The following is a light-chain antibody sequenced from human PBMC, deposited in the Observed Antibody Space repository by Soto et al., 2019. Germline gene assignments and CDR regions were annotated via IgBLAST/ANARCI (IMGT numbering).Light chain of an antibody. CDR3: QQSLT. J-gene: IGKJ1*01. CDR2: GAS. CDR1: QSVSSN. Sequence: EIVMTQSPATLSVSPGERATLSCRASQSVSSNLAWYQQKPGQAPRLLIYGASTRATGIPARFSGSGSGTEFTLTISSLPSEDFAVYYCQQSLTFGQGTKVEIK. V-gene: IGKV3-15*01.